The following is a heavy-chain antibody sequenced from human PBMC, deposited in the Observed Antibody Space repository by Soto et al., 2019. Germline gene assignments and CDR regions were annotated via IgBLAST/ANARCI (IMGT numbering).Heavy chain of an antibody. V-gene: IGHV4-34*01. J-gene: IGHJ4*02. Sequence: SETLSLTCAVYGGSFSGYYWTWIRQPPGKGLEWIGEVHPSGNIDYNPSLKSRATISVDTSRTHFSLKLNSVTAADTAVYYCARLEWFGETRQILFDYWGQGTLVTVSS. CDR2: VHPSGNI. D-gene: IGHD3-10*01. CDR3: ARLEWFGETRQILFDY. CDR1: GGSFSGYY.